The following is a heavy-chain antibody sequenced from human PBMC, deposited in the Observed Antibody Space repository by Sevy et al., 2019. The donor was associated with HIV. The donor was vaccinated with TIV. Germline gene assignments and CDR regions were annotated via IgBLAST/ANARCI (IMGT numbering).Heavy chain of an antibody. CDR3: ARLSSSGYEY. J-gene: IGHJ4*02. CDR2: VYPRDSDT. CDR1: GYSFTPYW. D-gene: IGHD3-22*01. Sequence: GESLKISCKASGYSFTPYWIGWVRQMSGKGLEWMGIVYPRDSDTRYSPSFQGHVTISADKSISTAYLQWSSLKASDTAMYYCARLSSSGYEYWGQGTLVTVSS. V-gene: IGHV5-51*01.